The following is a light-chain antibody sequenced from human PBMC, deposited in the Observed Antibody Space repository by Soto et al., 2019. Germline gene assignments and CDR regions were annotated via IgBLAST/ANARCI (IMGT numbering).Light chain of an antibody. J-gene: IGLJ2*01. CDR3: AAWDDSLSGPL. V-gene: IGLV1-47*01. CDR1: SSNIGTNY. Sequence: QSALTQSPSASGTPGQRVIISCSGTSSNIGTNYVYWYQQLPGTAPKVLIYSNDKRPSGVPNRFSGSKSGTSASLAISGLRSEDEADYYCAAWDDSLSGPLFGGGTKVTVL. CDR2: SND.